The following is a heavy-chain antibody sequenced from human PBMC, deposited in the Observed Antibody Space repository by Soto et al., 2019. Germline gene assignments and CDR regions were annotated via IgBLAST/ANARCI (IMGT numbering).Heavy chain of an antibody. CDR1: GFPFSRQA. CDR3: AKIRRAYYDYVPDAFDI. V-gene: IGHV3-23*01. J-gene: IGHJ3*02. Sequence: PGGSLRLSCAASGFPFSRQAVSWVRQAPGKGLEWVSHISDSGGSTSYADSVNGRFTISRDNSKSALFLQMNSLRAEDTAVYYCAKIRRAYYDYVPDAFDIWGQGTMVTVSS. D-gene: IGHD3-16*01. CDR2: ISDSGGST.